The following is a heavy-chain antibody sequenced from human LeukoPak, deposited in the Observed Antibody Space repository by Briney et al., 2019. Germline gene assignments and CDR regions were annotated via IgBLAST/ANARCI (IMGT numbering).Heavy chain of an antibody. CDR2: INSDGSNT. CDR3: AREDYCSGGSCLENWFDP. CDR1: GFILSNYW. J-gene: IGHJ5*02. V-gene: IGHV3-74*01. D-gene: IGHD2-15*01. Sequence: GGSLCLSCAASGFILSNYWIHWVRPAPAKGPVWVSRINSDGSNTRYADSVKGRFTISRDNAKNTLYLQMNSLRDEDTAVYYCAREDYCSGGSCLENWFDPWGQGTLVTVSS.